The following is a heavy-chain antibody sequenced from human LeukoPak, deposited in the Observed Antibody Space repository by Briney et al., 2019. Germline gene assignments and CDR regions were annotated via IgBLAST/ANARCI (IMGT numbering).Heavy chain of an antibody. CDR1: GFTFSSYG. CDR2: IWYDGSNK. V-gene: IGHV3-33*01. CDR3: ARGFSNLPDDY. J-gene: IGHJ4*02. Sequence: GGSLRFSCAASGFTFSSYGMHWVRQAPGKGLEWVAVIWYDGSNKYYADSVKGRFTISRDNSKNTLYLQMNSLRAEDTAVYYCARGFSNLPDDYWGQGTLVTVSS. D-gene: IGHD5-24*01.